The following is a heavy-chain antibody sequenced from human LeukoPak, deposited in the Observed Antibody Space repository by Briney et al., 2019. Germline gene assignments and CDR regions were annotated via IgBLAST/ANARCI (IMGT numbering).Heavy chain of an antibody. CDR3: ARGISGRYDY. D-gene: IGHD1-26*01. CDR1: GFTFSDYG. J-gene: IGHJ4*02. CDR2: ISSSSNTI. Sequence: GGSLRLSCAASGFTFSDYGMNWVRQAPGEGLEWVSYISSSSNTIYYADFVKGRFTISRDNARNSLYLHMDSLRAGDTAVYYCARGISGRYDYWGQGTLVTVSS. V-gene: IGHV3-48*04.